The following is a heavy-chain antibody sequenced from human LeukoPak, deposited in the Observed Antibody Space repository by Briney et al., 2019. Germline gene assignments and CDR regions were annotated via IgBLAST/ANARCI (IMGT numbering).Heavy chain of an antibody. J-gene: IGHJ4*02. CDR3: ARAMVRGVPFDY. V-gene: IGHV4-59*01. Sequence: SEPLSLTCTVSGGSIRSYYWSWIRQPPGKGLEWIGYIYYSGSTNYNPSLKSRVTISVDTSKNQFSLKLSSVTAADTAVYYCARAMVRGVPFDYWGQGTLVTVSS. CDR2: IYYSGST. CDR1: GGSIRSYY. D-gene: IGHD3-10*01.